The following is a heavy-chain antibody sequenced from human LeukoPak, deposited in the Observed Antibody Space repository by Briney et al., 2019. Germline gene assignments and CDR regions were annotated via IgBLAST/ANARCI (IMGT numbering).Heavy chain of an antibody. D-gene: IGHD2-15*01. V-gene: IGHV4-34*01. J-gene: IGHJ4*02. CDR2: INHSGST. CDR3: ASEGYCSGGSCYSAY. Sequence: SETLSLTCAVDGGSFSGYYWSWIRQPPGKGLEWIGEINHSGSTNYNPSLKSRVTISVDTSKNQFSLKLSSVTAADTAVYYCASEGYCSGGSCYSAYWGQGTLVTVSS. CDR1: GGSFSGYY.